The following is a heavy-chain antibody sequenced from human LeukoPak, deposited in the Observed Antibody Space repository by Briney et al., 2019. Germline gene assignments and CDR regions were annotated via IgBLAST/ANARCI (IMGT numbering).Heavy chain of an antibody. D-gene: IGHD6-19*01. Sequence: GGSLRLSCAASGFTFSSYSMNWVRQAPGKGLEWVSYISSSSSTIYYADSVKGRFTISRDNAKNSLYLQMNSLRAEDTAVYYCARMPSESSGCYTSYPYYYYGMDVWGQGTTVTVSS. CDR3: ARMPSESSGCYTSYPYYYYGMDV. J-gene: IGHJ6*02. CDR2: ISSSSSTI. CDR1: GFTFSSYS. V-gene: IGHV3-48*04.